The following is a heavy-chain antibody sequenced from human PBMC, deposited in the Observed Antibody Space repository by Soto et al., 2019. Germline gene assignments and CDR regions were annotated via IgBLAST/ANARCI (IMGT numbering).Heavy chain of an antibody. J-gene: IGHJ4*02. Sequence: QVQLVESGGGVVQPGRSLRLSCAASGFIFSSYAMHWVRQAPGKGLEWVAVISYDGSNKYSADSVKGRFSISRDNSKNTVYLQMNSLSSADTAVYNFAKSTYGYVLRSHIDYWGQGTLVTVFS. CDR3: AKSTYGYVLRSHIDY. V-gene: IGHV3-30*18. CDR2: ISYDGSNK. CDR1: GFIFSSYA. D-gene: IGHD5-18*01.